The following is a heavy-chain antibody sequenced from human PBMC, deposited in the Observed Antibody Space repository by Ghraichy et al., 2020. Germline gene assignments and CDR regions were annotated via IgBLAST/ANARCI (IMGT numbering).Heavy chain of an antibody. D-gene: IGHD1/OR15-1a*01. CDR3: ASTRRTDFDY. CDR2: IYASETT. V-gene: IGHV4-61*02. CDR1: GDSISSRSYY. J-gene: IGHJ4*02. Sequence: LRLSCTVSGDSISSRSYYWSWIRQPAGKGLEWIGRIYASETTDYNPSLKSRVTISIDTSKNQFSLKLNSVTAADTAVYYCASTRRTDFDYWGQGTLVTVSS.